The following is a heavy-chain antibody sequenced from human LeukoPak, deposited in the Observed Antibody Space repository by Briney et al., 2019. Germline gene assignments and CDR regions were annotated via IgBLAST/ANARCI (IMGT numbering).Heavy chain of an antibody. D-gene: IGHD5-12*01. V-gene: IGHV3-30-3*01. CDR3: AGGASGYDNYYYYGMDV. Sequence: GGSLRLSCAASGFTFSIYAIHWVRQAPGKGLEWVAVMSYDGTNKYYADSVKGRFTISRDNSKNTLYLQMNSLRAEDTAVYYCAGGASGYDNYYYYGMDVWGQGTTVTVSS. CDR2: MSYDGTNK. J-gene: IGHJ6*02. CDR1: GFTFSIYA.